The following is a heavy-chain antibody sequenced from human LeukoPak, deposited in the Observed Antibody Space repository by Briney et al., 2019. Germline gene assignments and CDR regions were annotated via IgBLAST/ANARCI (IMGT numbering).Heavy chain of an antibody. CDR1: GYIFNTYW. D-gene: IGHD6-13*01. V-gene: IGHV5-51*01. CDR3: ARPSYSSSWLPFDY. Sequence: GESLKISCKGSGYIFNTYWIGWVRQMPGKGLEWMGIIYPGDSDTRYSPSFQGQVTISADKSISTTYLQWSSLKASDTAMYYCARPSYSSSWLPFDYWGQGTLVTVSS. CDR2: IYPGDSDT. J-gene: IGHJ4*02.